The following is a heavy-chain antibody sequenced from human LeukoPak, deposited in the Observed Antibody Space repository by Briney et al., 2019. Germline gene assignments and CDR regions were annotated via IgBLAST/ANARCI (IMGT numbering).Heavy chain of an antibody. CDR2: IDPSDSYT. CDR1: GYSFTSYW. CDR3: ASGYYYGSGIRGRDAFDI. V-gene: IGHV5-10-1*01. J-gene: IGHJ3*02. Sequence: GESLKISRKGSGYSFTSYWISWVRQMPGKGLEWMGRIDPSDSYTNYSPSFQGHVTISADKSISTAYLQWSSLKASDTAMYYCASGYYYGSGIRGRDAFDIWGQGTMVTVSS. D-gene: IGHD3-10*01.